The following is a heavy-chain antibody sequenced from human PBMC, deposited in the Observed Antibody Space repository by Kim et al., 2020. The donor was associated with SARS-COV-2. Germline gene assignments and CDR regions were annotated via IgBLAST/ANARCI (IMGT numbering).Heavy chain of an antibody. Sequence: GGSLRLSCAASGFTFSDYYMSWIRQAPGKGLEWVSYISSSSSYTNYADSVKGRFTISRDNAKNSLYLQMNSLRAEDTAVYYCARASLTVVVITTEIRFDPWGQGTLVTVSS. J-gene: IGHJ5*02. CDR1: GFTFSDYY. D-gene: IGHD3-22*01. V-gene: IGHV3-11*05. CDR2: ISSSSSYT. CDR3: ARASLTVVVITTEIRFDP.